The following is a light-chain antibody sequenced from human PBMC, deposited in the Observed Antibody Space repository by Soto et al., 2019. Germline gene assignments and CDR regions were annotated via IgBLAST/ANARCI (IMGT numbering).Light chain of an antibody. CDR2: EVS. Sequence: QSALTQPASVSGSPGQSITISCTGSSNDVGGYNYVSWYQQHPGKAPKLILYEVSNRPSGVSHRFSGSKSANTASLTISGLQTEAEADYYCSSYTTSSASVFGTGTTLTVL. CDR1: SNDVGGYNY. V-gene: IGLV2-14*01. CDR3: SSYTTSSASV. J-gene: IGLJ1*01.